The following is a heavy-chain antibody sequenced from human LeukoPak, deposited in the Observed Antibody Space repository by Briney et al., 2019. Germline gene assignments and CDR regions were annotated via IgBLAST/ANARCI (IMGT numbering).Heavy chain of an antibody. J-gene: IGHJ5*02. V-gene: IGHV3-7*01. CDR3: AAARLFRGAAFDP. CDR2: IKQDGSEK. CDR1: GFTFSSYW. Sequence: PGESLRLSCAASGFTFSSYWMSWVRQAPGKGLEWVANIKQDGSEKYSVDSVKGRFTISRDNAKNSLYLQMNSLRAEDTAVYYCAAARLFRGAAFDPWGQGILVTVSS. D-gene: IGHD3-10*01.